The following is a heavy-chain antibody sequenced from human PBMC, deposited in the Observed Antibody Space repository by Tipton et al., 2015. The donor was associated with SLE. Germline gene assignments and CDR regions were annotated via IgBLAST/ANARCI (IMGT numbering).Heavy chain of an antibody. CDR1: GFTFSSYG. CDR3: AKQISPHYGMDV. J-gene: IGHJ6*02. CDR2: IWYDGSNK. V-gene: IGHV3-33*06. Sequence: QLVQSGGGVVQPGRSLRLSCAASGFTFSSYGMHWVRQAPGKGLEWVAVIWYDGSNKYYADSVKGRFTISRDNSKNTLYLQMNSLRTEDTAVYYCAKQISPHYGMDVWGQGTTVTVSS.